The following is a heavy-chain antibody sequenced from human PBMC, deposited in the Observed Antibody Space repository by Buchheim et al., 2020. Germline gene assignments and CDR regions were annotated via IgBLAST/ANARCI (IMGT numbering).Heavy chain of an antibody. CDR1: GFTFSSYW. Sequence: EVQLVESGGGLVQPGGSLRLSCAASGFTFSSYWMSWVRQAPGKGLEWVANIKQDGSEKYYVDSVKGRFTISRDKAKNSLYLQMNSLRAEDTAVYYCARAWGLPIAAAGTAFDYWGQGTL. CDR2: IKQDGSEK. D-gene: IGHD6-13*01. CDR3: ARAWGLPIAAAGTAFDY. J-gene: IGHJ4*02. V-gene: IGHV3-7*01.